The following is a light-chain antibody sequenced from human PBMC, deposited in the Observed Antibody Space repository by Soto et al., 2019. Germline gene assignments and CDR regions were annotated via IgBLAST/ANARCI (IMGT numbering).Light chain of an antibody. CDR3: QSYDSNLNWV. J-gene: IGLJ3*02. CDR2: DNI. CDR1: SSNIGAGYD. V-gene: IGLV1-40*01. Sequence: QSVLTQPPSVSGAPGQRVTISCTGSSSNIGAGYDVHWYQQLPGTAPKLLIYDNINRPSGVPDRFSGSKSGTSASLAIAGLQAEDEADYYCQSYDSNLNWVFGGGTKLTVL.